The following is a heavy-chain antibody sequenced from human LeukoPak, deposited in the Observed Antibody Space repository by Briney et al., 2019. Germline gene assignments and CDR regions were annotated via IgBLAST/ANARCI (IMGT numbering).Heavy chain of an antibody. D-gene: IGHD5-24*01. CDR1: GGTISSSSSY. V-gene: IGHV4-39*01. CDR3: ARHRSGWLQSSFDY. Sequence: SETLSLTCSVSGGTISSSSSYWGWIRQPPGKGPEWIGSIYYSGSSFDNPALKSRVTISVDTSKNQFSLKLSSVTAADTAVYYCARHRSGWLQSSFDYWGQETLVTVSS. J-gene: IGHJ4*02. CDR2: IYYSGSS.